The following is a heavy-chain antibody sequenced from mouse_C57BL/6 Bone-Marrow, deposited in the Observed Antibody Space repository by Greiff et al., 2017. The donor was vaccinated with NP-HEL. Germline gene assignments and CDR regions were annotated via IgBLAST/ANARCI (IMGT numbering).Heavy chain of an antibody. D-gene: IGHD1-3*01. CDR3: ARGGVEEDYVHY. Sequence: QVQLQQSGAELARPGASVKLSCKASGYTFTSYGISWVKQRTGQGLEWIGEIYPRSGNTYYNEKFKGKATLTADKSSSTAYMELRSLTSEDSAVYVCARGGVEEDYVHYWGQGTTLTVSS. CDR2: IYPRSGNT. V-gene: IGHV1-81*01. J-gene: IGHJ2*01. CDR1: GYTFTSYG.